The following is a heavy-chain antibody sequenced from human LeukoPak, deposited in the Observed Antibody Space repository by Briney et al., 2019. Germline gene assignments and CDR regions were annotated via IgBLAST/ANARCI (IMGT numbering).Heavy chain of an antibody. V-gene: IGHV6-1*01. Sequence: SQPLSLTCAISGDSEPLKSDAWHSSRQAPSRGLQWLGRTYYRYKWYNDYAVSVKSRITIKPDTSKNQFSLQLNSVTPEDTAVYYCARGSDGYMQDPWGQGTLVTVSS. J-gene: IGHJ5*02. CDR1: GDSEPLKSDA. D-gene: IGHD5-18*01. CDR3: ARGSDGYMQDP. CDR2: TYYRYKWYN.